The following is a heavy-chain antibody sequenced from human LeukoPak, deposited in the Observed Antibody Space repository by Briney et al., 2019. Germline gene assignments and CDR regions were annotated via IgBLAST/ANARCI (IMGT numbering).Heavy chain of an antibody. J-gene: IGHJ6*02. V-gene: IGHV3-21*01. CDR2: ISSSSSYI. D-gene: IGHD3-3*01. CDR1: GFTFSSYS. Sequence: PGGSLRLSCAASGFTFSSYSMNWVRQAPGKGLEWVSSISSSSSYIYYADSVKGRFTISRDNAKNSLYLQMNSLRAEDTAVYYCARDSHITIFGVVTPGGYYYGMDVWGQGTTVTVSS. CDR3: ARDSHITIFGVVTPGGYYYGMDV.